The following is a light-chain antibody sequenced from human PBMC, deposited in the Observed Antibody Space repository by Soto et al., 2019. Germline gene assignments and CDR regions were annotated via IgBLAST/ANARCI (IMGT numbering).Light chain of an antibody. J-gene: IGKJ1*01. Sequence: DIRMTQSPSTLSTSVGDRVTITCRASQNIHGWLAWYQQKPGKAPKLLIYDASTLESGGPSRFSGSGSGTEFTLTISSLQPDDFATYYCQQYNNWPGTFGQGTKVEI. V-gene: IGKV1-5*01. CDR3: QQYNNWPGT. CDR1: QNIHGW. CDR2: DAS.